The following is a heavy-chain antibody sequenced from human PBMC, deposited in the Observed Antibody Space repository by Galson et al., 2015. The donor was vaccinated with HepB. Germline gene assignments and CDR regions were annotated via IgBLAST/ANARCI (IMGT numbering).Heavy chain of an antibody. D-gene: IGHD1-26*01. CDR1: GFTFSSYG. Sequence: SLRLSCAASGFTFSSYGMHWVRQAPGKGLEWVAVISYDGSNKYYADSVKGRFTISRDNSKNTLYLQMNSLRAEDTAVYYCAKDHVAEGWELQEWGQGTLVTVSS. CDR3: AKDHVAEGWELQE. J-gene: IGHJ4*02. V-gene: IGHV3-30*18. CDR2: ISYDGSNK.